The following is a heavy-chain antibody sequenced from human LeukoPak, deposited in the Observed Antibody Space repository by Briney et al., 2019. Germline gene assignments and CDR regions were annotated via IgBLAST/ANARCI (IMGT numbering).Heavy chain of an antibody. J-gene: IGHJ4*02. V-gene: IGHV1-58*01. CDR1: GFTFTSSA. CDR3: AASPHDYSYPSNYYFDY. Sequence: GASVKVSCKASGFTFTSSAVQWVRQARGQRLEWIGWIVVGRGNTNYAQKFQERVTITRDMSTSTAYMELSSLRSEDTAMYYCAASPHDYSYPSNYYFDYWGQGTLVTVSS. CDR2: IVVGRGNT. D-gene: IGHD4-11*01.